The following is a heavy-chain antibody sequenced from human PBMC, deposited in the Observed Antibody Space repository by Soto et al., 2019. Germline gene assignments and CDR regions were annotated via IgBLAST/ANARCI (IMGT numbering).Heavy chain of an antibody. CDR3: ATPYSGSYHGFDY. D-gene: IGHD1-26*01. V-gene: IGHV1-24*01. CDR1: GYTLTELS. CDR2: FDPEDGET. Sequence: GASVKVSCKVSGYTLTELSMHCVRQSLGKWREWMGGFDPEDGETIYAQKFQGRVTMTEDTSTDTAYMELSSLRSEDTAVYYCATPYSGSYHGFDYWGQGTLVTVSS. J-gene: IGHJ4*02.